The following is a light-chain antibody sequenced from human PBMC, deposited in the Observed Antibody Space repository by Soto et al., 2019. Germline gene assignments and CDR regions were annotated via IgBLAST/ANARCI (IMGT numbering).Light chain of an antibody. Sequence: VLTESPATLSVSPGEMSTLSCRASQSVSNNYLAWYQQKPGQAPRLLIYGASNRATGIPDRFSGSGSGTDFTLTISRLEPEDFAVYYCQQYGSSGTFGQGTKVDI. CDR1: QSVSNNY. CDR2: GAS. V-gene: IGKV3-20*01. J-gene: IGKJ1*01. CDR3: QQYGSSGT.